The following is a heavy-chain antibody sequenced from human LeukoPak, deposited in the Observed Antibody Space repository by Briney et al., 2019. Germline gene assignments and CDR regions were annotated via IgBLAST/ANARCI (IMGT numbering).Heavy chain of an antibody. V-gene: IGHV1-69*05. D-gene: IGHD2-15*01. CDR2: IIPIFGTA. CDR3: ARVISYCSGGSCYQSGGNWFDP. J-gene: IGHJ5*02. CDR1: GGTFSSYA. Sequence: SVKVSCKASGGTFSSYAISWLRQAPGQGLEWMGGIIPIFGTANYAQKFQGRVTITTDESTSTAYMELSSLRSEDTAVYYCARVISYCSGGSCYQSGGNWFDPWGQGTLVTVSS.